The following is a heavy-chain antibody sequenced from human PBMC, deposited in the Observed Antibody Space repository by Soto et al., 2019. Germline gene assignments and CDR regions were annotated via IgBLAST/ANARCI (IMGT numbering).Heavy chain of an antibody. D-gene: IGHD2-21*02. J-gene: IGHJ6*02. Sequence: HPGGSLRLSCAASGFTFSSYGMHWVRQAPGKGLEWVAVISYDGSNKYYAESVKGRFTISRDNSKNTLYLQMNSLRAEDTALYYCAKDWDIVVVTAIRYGMDVWGQGTTVTVSS. V-gene: IGHV3-30*18. CDR3: AKDWDIVVVTAIRYGMDV. CDR1: GFTFSSYG. CDR2: ISYDGSNK.